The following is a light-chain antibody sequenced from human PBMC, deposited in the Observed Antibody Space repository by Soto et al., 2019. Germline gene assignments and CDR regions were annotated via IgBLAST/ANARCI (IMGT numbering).Light chain of an antibody. CDR3: QQYDHLPRT. Sequence: DIPMIQSPSSLSASVGDRVTITCQASQEISNYLNWYQQKPGKAPKLLIYDAFNLERGVPSRFSGRGYGTDFTFTISSLQPEDFATYYCQQYDHLPRTFGRGTKVEIK. CDR2: DAF. J-gene: IGKJ1*01. V-gene: IGKV1-33*01. CDR1: QEISNY.